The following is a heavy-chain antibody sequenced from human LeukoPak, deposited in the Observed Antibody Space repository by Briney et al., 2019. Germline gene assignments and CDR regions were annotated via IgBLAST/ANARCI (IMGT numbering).Heavy chain of an antibody. J-gene: IGHJ4*02. CDR3: AGGASRIQVWLPPGY. V-gene: IGHV3-64*02. CDR2: ISSNGGST. CDR1: GFTFSNYV. Sequence: GGSLRLSCAASGFTFSNYVMHWVRQAPGKGLEYVSAISSNGGSTYYADAVKGRFTISRDNSQNTLYLHMGSLRAEDMAVYYCAGGASRIQVWLPPGYWGQGTLVTVSS. D-gene: IGHD5-18*01.